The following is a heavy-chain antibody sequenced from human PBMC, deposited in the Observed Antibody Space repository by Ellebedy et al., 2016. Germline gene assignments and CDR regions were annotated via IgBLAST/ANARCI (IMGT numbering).Heavy chain of an antibody. CDR1: GLKFSGYG. CDR2: ISYDGRNR. J-gene: IGHJ4*02. CDR3: SKDAAYCGGDCYTENQAYYSDH. V-gene: IGHV3-30*18. Sequence: GESLKISXAASGLKFSGYGMHWVRQAPGKGLEWVATISYDGRNRYYADSLEGRLTISRDNSKNTLYLEMSSLGPEDTAVYYCSKDAAYCGGDCYTENQAYYSDHWGQGTLLTVSS. D-gene: IGHD2-21*01.